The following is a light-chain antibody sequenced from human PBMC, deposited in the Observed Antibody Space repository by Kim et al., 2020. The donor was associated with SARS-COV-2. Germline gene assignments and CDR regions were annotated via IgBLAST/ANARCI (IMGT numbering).Light chain of an antibody. CDR2: ATS. V-gene: IGKV1D-16*01. CDR3: QQHDTYPLT. Sequence: DIQMTQSPSSLSASVGDRVTITCRASQGVGSWVAWYQQKPEKAPKSLIYATSSLQFGVPSRFSDRGSGTYFTLTISNLQPEDSATYYCQQHDTYPLTFGGGTKLEI. CDR1: QGVGSW. J-gene: IGKJ4*01.